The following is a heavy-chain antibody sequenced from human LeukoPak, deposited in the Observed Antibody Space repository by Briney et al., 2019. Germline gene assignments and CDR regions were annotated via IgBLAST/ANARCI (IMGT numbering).Heavy chain of an antibody. CDR1: GFTFSSYG. J-gene: IGHJ4*02. CDR2: IWYDGSNK. V-gene: IGHV3-33*01. CDR3: ARDRGSSWRTPFDY. D-gene: IGHD6-13*01. Sequence: GGSLRLSCAASGFTFSSYGMHWVRQAPGKGLEWVAVIWYDGSNKYYADSVKGRFTISRDNSKNTLYLQMNSLRAEDTAVYYCARDRGSSWRTPFDYWGQGTLVTVSS.